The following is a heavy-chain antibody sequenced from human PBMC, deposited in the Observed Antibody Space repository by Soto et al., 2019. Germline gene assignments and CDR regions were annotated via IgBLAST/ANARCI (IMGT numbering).Heavy chain of an antibody. V-gene: IGHV1-69*13. Sequence: SAKVSCKDPRVTFSSYSTGWARQAPVQGLEWMGGIIPITGTVNYAQKFQGRVTITADESTTTVYMELSSLRSEDTALYYCAREYSSSAQYLYFDVWGRGTLVTDSS. CDR3: AREYSSSAQYLYFDV. D-gene: IGHD6-6*01. CDR1: RVTFSSYS. CDR2: IIPITGTV. J-gene: IGHJ2*01.